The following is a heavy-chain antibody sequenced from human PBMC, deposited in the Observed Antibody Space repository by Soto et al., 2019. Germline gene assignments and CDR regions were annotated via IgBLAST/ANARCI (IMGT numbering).Heavy chain of an antibody. CDR1: VYPFSDCD. CDR2: MNAKSGDT. D-gene: IGHD3-16*01. J-gene: IGHJ6*02. V-gene: IGHV1-8*01. CDR3: ARGDPFNYAGFDV. Sequence: QAHLEQSGAEVKRAGASVKVSCEDSVYPFSDCDIKWLRQASGQGREWMGGMNAKSGDTFFAQRFQGKFNMTWDTALSTAYMEVGSLTSDDTAMYYCARGDPFNYAGFDVWGQGTTVAVSS.